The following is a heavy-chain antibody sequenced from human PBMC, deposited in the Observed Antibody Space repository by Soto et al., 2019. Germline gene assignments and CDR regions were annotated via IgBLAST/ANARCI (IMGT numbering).Heavy chain of an antibody. V-gene: IGHV6-1*01. J-gene: IGHJ6*02. Sequence: PSQTRSLTCVCSVDTVSSNSVAWNCVRQSPSRGLEWLGRTYYRSRWYSDYAVSVRSRIDINADTSKNQVSLQLNSVTPEDTAVYYCARSEEDSDYYYYGMDVWGQGTTVTVSS. D-gene: IGHD2-15*01. CDR2: TYYRSRWYS. CDR1: VDTVSSNSVA. CDR3: ARSEEDSDYYYYGMDV.